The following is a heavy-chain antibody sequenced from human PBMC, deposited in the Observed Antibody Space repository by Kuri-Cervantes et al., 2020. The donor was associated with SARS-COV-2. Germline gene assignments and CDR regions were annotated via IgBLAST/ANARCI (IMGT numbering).Heavy chain of an antibody. CDR1: GFTFSSYA. Sequence: GESLKISCSASGFTFSSYAMSWVRQAPGKGLEWVSGISGSGGRTYYADSVKGRSTISRDNSKNTLYLQMSSLRAEDTAVYYCLKGIVAAADCWGQGTLVTVSS. CDR2: ISGSGGRT. CDR3: LKGIVAAADC. J-gene: IGHJ4*02. V-gene: IGHV3-23*01. D-gene: IGHD2-2*01.